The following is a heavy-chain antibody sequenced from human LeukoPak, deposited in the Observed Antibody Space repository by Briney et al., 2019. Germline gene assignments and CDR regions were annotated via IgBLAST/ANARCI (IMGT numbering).Heavy chain of an antibody. J-gene: IGHJ4*02. V-gene: IGHV4-34*01. CDR3: ARVGYFDSSAYYLHY. CDR2: INDSGST. CDR1: GESFSGYY. D-gene: IGHD3-22*01. Sequence: SETLSLTCAVYGESFSGYYWSWIRQPPGKGLEWIGEINDSGSTNYNPSLKSRGTISVDTSKNQFSLKLSSVTAADTAVYYCARVGYFDSSAYYLHYWGQGTLVTVSS.